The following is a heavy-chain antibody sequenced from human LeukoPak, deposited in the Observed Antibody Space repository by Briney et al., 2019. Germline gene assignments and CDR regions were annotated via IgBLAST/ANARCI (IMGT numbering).Heavy chain of an antibody. D-gene: IGHD2-2*01. CDR3: ASRVGYCSSTSCDGGWFDP. V-gene: IGHV3-53*01. J-gene: IGHJ5*02. Sequence: GGSLRLSCAASGFTVSSNFMAWVRQAPGKGLEWVSVIYGGGSTYYADSVKGRSTISRDNSQNTMYLQMNGLRAEDTAVYYCASRVGYCSSTSCDGGWFDPWGQGTLVTVSS. CDR1: GFTVSSNF. CDR2: IYGGGST.